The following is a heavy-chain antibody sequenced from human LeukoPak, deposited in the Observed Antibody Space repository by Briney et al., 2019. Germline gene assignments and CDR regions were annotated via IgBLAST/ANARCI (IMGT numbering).Heavy chain of an antibody. CDR3: ARGLFLSGYLDAFDM. J-gene: IGHJ3*02. D-gene: IGHD3-22*01. Sequence: GGSLRLSCAASGFTVSNMYMTWVRQAPGKGLEWVSLIYGDGRTSYADSVKGRCTISRDNSKNTLDLQVNSLRVEDTAVYCCARGLFLSGYLDAFDMWGQGTVVTVSS. CDR1: GFTVSNMY. V-gene: IGHV3-53*01. CDR2: IYGDGRT.